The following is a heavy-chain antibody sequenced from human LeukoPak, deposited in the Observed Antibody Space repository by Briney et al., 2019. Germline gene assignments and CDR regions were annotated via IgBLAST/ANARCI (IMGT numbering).Heavy chain of an antibody. J-gene: IGHJ4*02. CDR2: IYTSGST. V-gene: IGHV4-4*07. CDR3: ARGGDGITGETDLFGY. Sequence: SETLSLTCTVSGGSISSYYWSWIRQPAGKGLEWIGRIYTSGSTNYNPSLKSRVTMSVDTSKNQFSLKLSSVTAADTAVYYCARGGDGITGETDLFGYWGQGTLVTVSS. D-gene: IGHD1-20*01. CDR1: GGSISSYY.